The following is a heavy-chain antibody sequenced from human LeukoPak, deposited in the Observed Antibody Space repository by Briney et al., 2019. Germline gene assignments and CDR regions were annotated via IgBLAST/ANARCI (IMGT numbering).Heavy chain of an antibody. V-gene: IGHV1-24*01. Sequence: GASVKVSCKVSGFTLAELSMHWVRQSPGKGLEWVGGFNRKGGGTIFAQRLRGRVMLTEDTSTSTAYMELSSLSVEDTAVYYCATGVFCATTTCPGYQHFYYFMDVWGEGTTVIVSS. CDR2: FNRKGGGT. J-gene: IGHJ6*03. D-gene: IGHD2-2*01. CDR3: ATGVFCATTTCPGYQHFYYFMDV. CDR1: GFTLAELS.